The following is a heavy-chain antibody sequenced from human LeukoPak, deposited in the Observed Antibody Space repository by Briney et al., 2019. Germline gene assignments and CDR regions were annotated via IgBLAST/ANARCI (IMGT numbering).Heavy chain of an antibody. CDR3: AAGPSVWSGLGV. Sequence: TSVKVSCKASGFTFTSSAMQWVRQARGQRLEWIGWIVVGSGNTNYAQKFQERVTITRDMSTSTAYMELSSLRSEDTAVYYCAAGPSVWSGLGVWGKGTTVTVSS. D-gene: IGHD3-3*01. CDR2: IVVGSGNT. J-gene: IGHJ6*04. CDR1: GFTFTSSA. V-gene: IGHV1-58*02.